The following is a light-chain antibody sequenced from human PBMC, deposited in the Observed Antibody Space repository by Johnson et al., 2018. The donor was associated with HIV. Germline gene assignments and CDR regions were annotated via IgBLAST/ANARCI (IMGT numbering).Light chain of an antibody. CDR3: GTWDTSLSARYV. CDR1: SSNIGNNY. V-gene: IGLV1-51*02. Sequence: SVLTQPPSVSAAPGQKVTISCSGSSSNIGNNYVYWYQQLPGTAPKLLIYENNKRPSGIPDRFSGSKSGTSATLGITGLQTGDEADYYCGTWDTSLSARYVFGTGTKVTVL. J-gene: IGLJ1*01. CDR2: ENN.